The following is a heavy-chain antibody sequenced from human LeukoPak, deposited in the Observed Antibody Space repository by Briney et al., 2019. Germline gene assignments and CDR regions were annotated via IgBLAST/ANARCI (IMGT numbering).Heavy chain of an antibody. Sequence: PGESLKISCKGSGYSFTSYWIGWVRQVPGKGLEWMEIIYPGDSDTRYSPSFQGQVTISADKSISTAYLQWSSLKASDTAMYYCARHVTTYYDYVWGSSYYYYMDVWGKGTTVTVSS. CDR1: GYSFTSYW. CDR3: ARHVTTYYDYVWGSSYYYYMDV. V-gene: IGHV5-51*01. D-gene: IGHD3-16*01. J-gene: IGHJ6*03. CDR2: IYPGDSDT.